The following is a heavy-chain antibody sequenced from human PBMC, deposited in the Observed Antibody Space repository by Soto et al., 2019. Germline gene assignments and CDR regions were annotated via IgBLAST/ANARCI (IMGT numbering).Heavy chain of an antibody. Sequence: GGSLRLSCAASGFTFSSYGMHWVRQAPGKGLEWVAVISYDGSNKYYADSVKGRFTISRDNSKNTLYLQMNSLRAEDTAVYYWAKAAARTHYYYLQDVLGKGTTVTVSS. CDR1: GFTFSSYG. CDR2: ISYDGSNK. J-gene: IGHJ6*03. CDR3: AKAAARTHYYYLQDV. V-gene: IGHV3-30*18.